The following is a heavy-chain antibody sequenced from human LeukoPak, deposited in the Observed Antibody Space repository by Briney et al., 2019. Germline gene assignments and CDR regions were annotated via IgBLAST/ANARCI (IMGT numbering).Heavy chain of an antibody. CDR1: GGSFSGYY. CDR3: ARGGWLQYGFDY. J-gene: IGHJ4*02. V-gene: IGHV4-34*01. CDR2: INHSGST. D-gene: IGHD5-24*01. Sequence: SETLSLTCAVYGGSFSGYYWSWIRQPPGKGLEWIGEINHSGSTNYNPSLKSRVTISVDTSNNQFSLKLSSVTAADTAVYYCARGGWLQYGFDYWGQGTLVTVSS.